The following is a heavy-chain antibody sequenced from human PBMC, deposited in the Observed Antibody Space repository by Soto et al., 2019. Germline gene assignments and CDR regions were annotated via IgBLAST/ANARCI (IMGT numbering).Heavy chain of an antibody. CDR2: TYCRSKWHS. Sequence: SQTLSLTCAISGDSVSSNNAAWNWTRQSPSRGLEWLGRTYCRSKWHSGYAVSVRSRISISPDTSKNRFTLQLNSVTPDDTAVYYGARSGPGVYIDYWGQGTLVTVSS. CDR1: GDSVSSNNAA. CDR3: ARSGPGVYIDY. J-gene: IGHJ4*02. D-gene: IGHD1-26*01. V-gene: IGHV6-1*01.